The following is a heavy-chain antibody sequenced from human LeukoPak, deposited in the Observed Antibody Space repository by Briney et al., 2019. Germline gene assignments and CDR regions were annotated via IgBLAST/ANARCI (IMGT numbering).Heavy chain of an antibody. D-gene: IGHD3/OR15-3a*01. CDR1: GFTFSSYG. CDR3: AKYRFGRYYFDY. V-gene: IGHV3-30*18. J-gene: IGHJ4*02. Sequence: GGSLRLSCAASGFTFSSYGMHWVRQAPGKGLEWVAVISYDGTNKYYADFVKGRFTISRDNSKNTLYLQMDSLRAEDTAVYYCAKYRFGRYYFDYWGQGTLVTVSA. CDR2: ISYDGTNK.